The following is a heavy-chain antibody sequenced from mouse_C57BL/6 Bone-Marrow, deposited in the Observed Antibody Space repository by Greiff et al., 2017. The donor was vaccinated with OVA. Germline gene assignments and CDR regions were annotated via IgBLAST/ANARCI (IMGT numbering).Heavy chain of an antibody. CDR3: ARRGIRYCYAMDY. D-gene: IGHD1-1*01. J-gene: IGHJ4*01. CDR1: GYTFTSYW. Sequence: VKLVESGAELAKPGASVKLSCKASGYTFTSYWMHWVKQRPGQGLEWIGYINPSSGYTKYNQKFKDKATLTADKSSSTAYIQPSSLTYEDSAVYYCARRGIRYCYAMDYWGQGTSVTVSS. V-gene: IGHV1-7*01. CDR2: INPSSGYT.